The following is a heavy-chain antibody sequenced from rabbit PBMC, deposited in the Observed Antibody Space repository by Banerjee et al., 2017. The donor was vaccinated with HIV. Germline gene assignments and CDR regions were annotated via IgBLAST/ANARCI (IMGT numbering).Heavy chain of an antibody. Sequence: QEQLVESGGGLVKPEGSLTLTCTASGFSFSSGYDMSWVRQAPGKGLEWIACINTISGDTVYATWAKGRFTISKASWTTVTLQMTSLTAADTASYFCARYYSYGYAGGTYAANLWGPGTL. CDR1: GFSFSSGYD. J-gene: IGHJ4*01. V-gene: IGHV1S45*01. CDR3: ARYYSYGYAGGTYAANL. CDR2: INTISGDT. D-gene: IGHD6-1*01.